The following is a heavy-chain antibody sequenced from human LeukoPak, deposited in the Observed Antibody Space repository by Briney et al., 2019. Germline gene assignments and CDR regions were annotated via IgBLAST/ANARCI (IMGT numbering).Heavy chain of an antibody. CDR3: ARVQTKLAYGSGSYYRAHYYYYGMDV. J-gene: IGHJ6*02. Sequence: HPGGSLRLSCAPSGLTDRTNYMSWPRQAPGKGLEWVSVIYSGGSTYYADSVKGRFTISRHNSEKTRYLQMNSLRAEDTAVYYCARVQTKLAYGSGSYYRAHYYYYGMDVWGQGTTVTVSS. D-gene: IGHD3-10*01. V-gene: IGHV3-53*04. CDR1: GLTDRTNY. CDR2: IYSGGST.